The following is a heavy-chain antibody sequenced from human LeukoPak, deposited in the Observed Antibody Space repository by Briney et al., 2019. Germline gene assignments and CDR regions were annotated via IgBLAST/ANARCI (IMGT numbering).Heavy chain of an antibody. CDR2: IWSDASDR. V-gene: IGHV3-33*01. CDR1: GFIFSHYG. J-gene: IGHJ4*01. CDR3: ARDAQRGFDYSNSLEY. D-gene: IGHD4-11*01. Sequence: GGSLRLSCAASGFIFSHYGMHWVRQAPGRGLEWVAVIWSDASDRFYAGSVKGRFTISRDNSQNTLFLQMNSLRAEDTAMYYCARDAQRGFDYSNSLEYWGHGTLVTVSS.